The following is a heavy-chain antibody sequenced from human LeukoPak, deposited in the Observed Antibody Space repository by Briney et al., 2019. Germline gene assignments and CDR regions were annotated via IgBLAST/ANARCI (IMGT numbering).Heavy chain of an antibody. J-gene: IGHJ4*02. CDR3: ALWRGSHTAAFDY. CDR2: INHSGST. D-gene: IGHD1-26*01. Sequence: PSETLSLTCTVSGGSISSSSYYWGWIRQPPGKGLEWIGEINHSGSTNYNPSLKSRVTISVDTSKNQFSLKLSSVTAADTAVYYCALWRGSHTAAFDYWGQGTLVTVSS. V-gene: IGHV4-39*07. CDR1: GGSISSSSYY.